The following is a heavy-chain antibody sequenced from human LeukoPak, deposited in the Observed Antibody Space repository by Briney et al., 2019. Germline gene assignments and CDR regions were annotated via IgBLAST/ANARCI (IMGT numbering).Heavy chain of an antibody. V-gene: IGHV3-53*01. CDR1: GFTVNSYY. Sequence: GGSLRLSCAASGFTVNSYYITWVRQAPGKGLEWVSLIYSAGGTYYADPVKGRFTISRDNFKNTLYLQMNSLRAEDTAVYYCGRERGAVSGPVWGKGTTVTVSS. CDR2: IYSAGGT. CDR3: GRERGAVSGPV. D-gene: IGHD6-19*01. J-gene: IGHJ6*04.